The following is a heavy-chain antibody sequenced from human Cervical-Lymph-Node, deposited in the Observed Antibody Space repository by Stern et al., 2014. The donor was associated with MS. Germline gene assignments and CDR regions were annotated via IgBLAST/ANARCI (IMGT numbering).Heavy chain of an antibody. Sequence: VHLVESGAEVKKPGASVKVSCKASGYTFTGYYIHWVRQAPGQGLEWMGWIIPNNGDTNYAQNFQGRVTMTRDRSISTAYMELSRLRSDDTAVYYCAKDGYNYWGQGTLVTVSS. CDR2: IIPNNGDT. D-gene: IGHD5-24*01. CDR3: AKDGYNY. J-gene: IGHJ4*02. V-gene: IGHV1-2*02. CDR1: GYTFTGYY.